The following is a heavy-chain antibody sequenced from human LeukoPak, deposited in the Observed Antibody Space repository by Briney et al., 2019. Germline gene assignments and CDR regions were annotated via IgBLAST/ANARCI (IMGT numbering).Heavy chain of an antibody. J-gene: IGHJ4*02. CDR3: TRRGVLTTEPQFDY. V-gene: IGHV3-73*01. Sequence: PGGSLRLSCAASGFTFSGSAMHWVRQASRQGLEWVGRIRSKANSYATEYAASVKGRFTISRDDSKNTAYLQMNSLKTEDTAVYYCTRRGVLTTEPQFDYWGQGTLVTVSS. D-gene: IGHD4-11*01. CDR1: GFTFSGSA. CDR2: IRSKANSYAT.